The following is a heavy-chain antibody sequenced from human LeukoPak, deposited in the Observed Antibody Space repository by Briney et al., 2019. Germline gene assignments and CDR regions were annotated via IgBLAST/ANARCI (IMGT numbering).Heavy chain of an antibody. D-gene: IGHD4-17*01. V-gene: IGHV3-74*01. CDR3: ARDDGVRTEYFQH. CDR2: INNDGSST. CDR1: GGSISSSSYYW. J-gene: IGHJ1*01. Sequence: ETLSLSCTVSGGSISSSSYYWMHWVRQAPGKGLVWVSRINNDGSSTTYADSVKGRFTISRDNAKNTLYLQMNSLRAEDTAVYYCARDDGVRTEYFQHWGQGTLVTVSS.